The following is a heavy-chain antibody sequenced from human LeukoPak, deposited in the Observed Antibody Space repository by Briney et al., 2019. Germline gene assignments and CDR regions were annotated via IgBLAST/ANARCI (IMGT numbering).Heavy chain of an antibody. CDR3: TTEEPRIFGVVTPSAFDI. V-gene: IGHV3-15*01. Sequence: PGGSLRLSCAASGFTFSNAWMSWVRQAPGKGLEWVGRIKSKTDGGTTDYAAPVKGRFTISRDDSKNTLYLQMNSLKTEDTAVYYCTTEEPRIFGVVTPSAFDIWGQGTMVTVSS. CDR2: IKSKTDGGTT. D-gene: IGHD3-3*01. J-gene: IGHJ3*02. CDR1: GFTFSNAW.